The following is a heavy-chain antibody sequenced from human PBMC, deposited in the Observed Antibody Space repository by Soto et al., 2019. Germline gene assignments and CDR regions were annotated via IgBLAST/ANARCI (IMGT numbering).Heavy chain of an antibody. Sequence: GGSLRLSCAASGFTFSSYWMSWVRQAPGKGLEWVANIKQDGSGKYYVDSVKGRFTISRDNAKNSLYLQMNSLRAEDTAVYYCAGGGARGSRFCSSTSCPIDYWGQGTLVTVSS. D-gene: IGHD2-2*01. CDR3: AGGGARGSRFCSSTSCPIDY. V-gene: IGHV3-7*05. CDR2: IKQDGSGK. CDR1: GFTFSSYW. J-gene: IGHJ4*02.